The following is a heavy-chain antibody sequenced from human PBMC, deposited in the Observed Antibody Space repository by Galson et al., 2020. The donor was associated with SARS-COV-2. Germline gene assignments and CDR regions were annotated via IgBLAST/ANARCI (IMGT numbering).Heavy chain of an antibody. Sequence: GGSLRLSCAASGLSFSNAWMIWVRQTPGKGLAWVGRIKSKTDGEAPDYAAPVKGRFTISSDASKNTLYLQMNSLKTEDTAVYYCSTEGRYYYHSSGYSDFDYWGQGTLVTVSS. CDR1: GLSFSNAW. J-gene: IGHJ4*02. CDR3: STEGRYYYHSSGYSDFDY. V-gene: IGHV3-15*07. CDR2: IKSKTDGEAP. D-gene: IGHD3-22*01.